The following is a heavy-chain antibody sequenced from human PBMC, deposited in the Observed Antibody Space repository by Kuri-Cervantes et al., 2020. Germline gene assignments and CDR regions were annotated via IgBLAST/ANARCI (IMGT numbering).Heavy chain of an antibody. CDR3: ARVASFNWFDP. V-gene: IGHV4-38-2*01. Sequence: SETLSLTCAVSGYSISSGYYWGWIRQTPGKGLEWIGYIYYSGSTYYNPSLKSRVTISVDTSKNQFSLKLSSATAADTAVYYCARVASFNWFDPWGQGTLVTVSS. CDR1: GYSISSGYY. CDR2: IYYSGST. J-gene: IGHJ5*02. D-gene: IGHD2-2*01.